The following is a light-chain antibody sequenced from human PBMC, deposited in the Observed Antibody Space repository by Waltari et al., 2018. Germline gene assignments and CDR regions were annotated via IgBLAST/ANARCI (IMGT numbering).Light chain of an antibody. CDR2: KAS. Sequence: DIQMTQSPSTLSASVGDRVTITCRASQNINSWLDWYQQKPGKAPKFLIYKASSLESAVPSSFSVSGSGTEFTLTISSLQPDDFGTYFCQQYNTYPLTFAQGTKVEIK. J-gene: IGKJ1*01. V-gene: IGKV1-5*03. CDR3: QQYNTYPLT. CDR1: QNINSW.